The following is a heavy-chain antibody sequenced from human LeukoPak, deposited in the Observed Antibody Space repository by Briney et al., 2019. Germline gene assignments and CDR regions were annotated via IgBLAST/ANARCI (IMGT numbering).Heavy chain of an antibody. D-gene: IGHD3-3*01. CDR2: IRSKSYGGTT. V-gene: IGHV3-49*03. CDR3: TRFTILEILMDH. CDR1: GFTFGDYA. Sequence: GGSLRLSCTGSGFTFGDYAMSWFRQAPGKGLEWVGFIRSKSYGGTTEIAASVKGRFTISRDDSESIAYLQMNSLKTEDTAIYFCTRFTILEILMDHWGQGTLVTVSS. J-gene: IGHJ4*02.